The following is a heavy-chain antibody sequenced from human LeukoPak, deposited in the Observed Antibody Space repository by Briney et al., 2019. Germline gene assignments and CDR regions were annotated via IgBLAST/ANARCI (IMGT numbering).Heavy chain of an antibody. CDR3: GIRDTSDYYVF. J-gene: IGHJ4*02. Sequence: GGSLRLSCAASGFTLRISSMSWARQAPGKGLEWVSTISPSGDATHYADSVQGRFTISRDNSKNTVYLQMNSLRAEDTAVYFCGIRDTSDYYVFWGQGTLVTVSS. D-gene: IGHD3-22*01. CDR2: ISPSGDAT. V-gene: IGHV3-23*01. CDR1: GFTLRISS.